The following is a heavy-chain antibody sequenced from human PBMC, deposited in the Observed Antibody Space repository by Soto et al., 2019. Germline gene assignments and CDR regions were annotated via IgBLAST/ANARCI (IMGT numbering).Heavy chain of an antibody. CDR2: IFWNDNK. V-gene: IGHV2-5*01. Sequence: QITLKESGPTLVKPTQTLTLTCTLSGFSLSTSGVGVGWIRQPPGKALEWLALIFWNDNKLYSPSLKSRLTISKNTSKNQVVLTMTNMDPVDTATYYCAHRNSGWYNYWGQGTLVTVSS. CDR1: GFSLSTSGVG. D-gene: IGHD6-19*01. CDR3: AHRNSGWYNY. J-gene: IGHJ4*02.